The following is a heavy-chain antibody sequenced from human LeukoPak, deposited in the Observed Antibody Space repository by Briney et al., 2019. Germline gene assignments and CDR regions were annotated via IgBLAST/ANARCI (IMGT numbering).Heavy chain of an antibody. CDR2: ISYDGSNK. J-gene: IGHJ4*02. V-gene: IGHV3-30-3*01. CDR3: AKDSGRMVRGVTIDY. Sequence: GRSLRLSCAASGFTFSSYAMHWVRQAPGKGLEWVSVISYDGSNKYYADSVKGRFTISRDNSKNTLYLQMNSLRAEDTAVYYCAKDSGRMVRGVTIDYWGQGTLVTVSS. D-gene: IGHD3-10*01. CDR1: GFTFSSYA.